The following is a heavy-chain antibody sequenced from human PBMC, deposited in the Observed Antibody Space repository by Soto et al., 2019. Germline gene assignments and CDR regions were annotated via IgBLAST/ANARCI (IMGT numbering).Heavy chain of an antibody. D-gene: IGHD2-8*01. CDR2: IRSKAYGGTT. CDR1: GFTFGGYS. J-gene: IGHJ5*02. Sequence: GVSMRLSCTACGFTFGGYSMSWFRQAPGKGLEWVGFIRSKAYGGTTEYAASVKGRFTISRDDSKSIAYLQMNSLKTEDTAVYYCTRGLFSCTNGVCYGPWFDPWGQGTLVTVSS. CDR3: TRGLFSCTNGVCYGPWFDP. V-gene: IGHV3-49*03.